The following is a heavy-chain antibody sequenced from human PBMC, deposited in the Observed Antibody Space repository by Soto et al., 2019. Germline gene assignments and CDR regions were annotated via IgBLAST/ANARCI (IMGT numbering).Heavy chain of an antibody. Sequence: QVQLVQSGAELKKPGASVKVSCKASGYTFSNYDMNWVRQATGQGPEWIGWVNPNNGDTGYAQKFQGRFTLTTDIYTTTAYMELTSLRSEDTAIYYCAKVSRKGSAIDFDYWGQGTLITVSS. CDR2: VNPNNGDT. V-gene: IGHV1-8*01. D-gene: IGHD3-10*01. J-gene: IGHJ4*02. CDR3: AKVSRKGSAIDFDY. CDR1: GYTFSNYD.